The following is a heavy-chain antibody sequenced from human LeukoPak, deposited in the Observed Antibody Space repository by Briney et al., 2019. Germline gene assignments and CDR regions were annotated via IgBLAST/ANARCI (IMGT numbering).Heavy chain of an antibody. CDR1: GFTFRDYS. Sequence: GGSLRLSCAASGFTFRDYSMNWVRHVPGKGLEWISSMSSRGTYIYYADAVKGRFTISRDNPQSSVFLQMNSLRVDDTAIYYCARELSWGFSFDYWGQGTLVTVSS. J-gene: IGHJ4*02. D-gene: IGHD3-10*01. V-gene: IGHV3-21*01. CDR3: ARELSWGFSFDY. CDR2: MSSRGTYI.